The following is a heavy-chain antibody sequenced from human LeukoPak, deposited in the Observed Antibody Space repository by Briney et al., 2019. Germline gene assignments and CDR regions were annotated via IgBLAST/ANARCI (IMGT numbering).Heavy chain of an antibody. Sequence: SETLSLTCTVSGYSISSGYYWGWIRQPPGKGLEWIGSIYHSGSTYYNPSLKSRVTISVDTSKNQFSLKLSSVTAADTAVYYCARDQTRRDGYNKIHSFDPWGQGTLVTVSS. D-gene: IGHD5-24*01. CDR2: IYHSGST. J-gene: IGHJ5*02. CDR3: ARDQTRRDGYNKIHSFDP. CDR1: GYSISSGYY. V-gene: IGHV4-38-2*02.